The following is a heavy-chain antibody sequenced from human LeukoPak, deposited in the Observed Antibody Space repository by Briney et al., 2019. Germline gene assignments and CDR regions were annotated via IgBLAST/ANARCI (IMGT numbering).Heavy chain of an antibody. CDR1: GGSISSYY. Sequence: SETLSLTCTVSGGSISSYYWSWIRQPPGKGLEWIGYIYYSGSTNYNPSLKSRVTISVDTSKNQFSLKLSSVTAADTAVYYCAREIVGASTFDYWGQGTLVTVPS. D-gene: IGHD1-26*01. CDR3: AREIVGASTFDY. CDR2: IYYSGST. J-gene: IGHJ4*02. V-gene: IGHV4-59*01.